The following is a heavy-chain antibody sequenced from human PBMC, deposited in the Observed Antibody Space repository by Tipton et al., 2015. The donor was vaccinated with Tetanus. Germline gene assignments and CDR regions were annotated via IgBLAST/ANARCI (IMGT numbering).Heavy chain of an antibody. D-gene: IGHD1-26*01. Sequence: TLSLTCSVSGGSINPYYWSWIRQPPGKGLEWIGNIYSSGSTYYNPSLKSRVTISVDTSRNQFSLRLNSVTAADTAIYYCARDHRLSASYAGWFDPWGQGTLVTVSS. J-gene: IGHJ5*02. CDR2: IYSSGST. CDR1: GGSINPYY. CDR3: ARDHRLSASYAGWFDP. V-gene: IGHV4-59*01.